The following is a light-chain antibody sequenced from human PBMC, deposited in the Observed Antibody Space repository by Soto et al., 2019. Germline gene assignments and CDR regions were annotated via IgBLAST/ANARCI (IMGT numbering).Light chain of an antibody. J-gene: IGKJ1*01. CDR1: QSISSW. CDR3: QQYYTYPWT. CDR2: KAS. Sequence: DIQMTKSPSTLYASVGDRVTTTCRASQSISSWLAWYQQRPGRAPKLLIYKASNAEGGVPSRFSGSGSGTELTLTISSQHPDDFASYDGQQYYTYPWTFGPANKVEIK. V-gene: IGKV1-5*03.